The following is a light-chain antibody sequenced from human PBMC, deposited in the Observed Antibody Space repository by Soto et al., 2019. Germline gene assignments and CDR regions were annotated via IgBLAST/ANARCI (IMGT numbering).Light chain of an antibody. J-gene: IGKJ1*01. CDR3: QQYYSTPWT. Sequence: DIVMPQSPDSLAVSLGERATINCKSSQSVLYSSHNKNYLAWYQQKPGQPPKLLIYWAFTRESGVPDRFRGSGSGTDFTLTISSLQAEDVAVYYCQQYYSTPWTFGQGTKVEIK. V-gene: IGKV4-1*01. CDR2: WAF. CDR1: QSVLYSSHNKNY.